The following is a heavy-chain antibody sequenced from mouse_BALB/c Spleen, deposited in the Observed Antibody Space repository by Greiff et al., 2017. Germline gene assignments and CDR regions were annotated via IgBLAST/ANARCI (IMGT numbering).Heavy chain of an antibody. D-gene: IGHD2-4*01. V-gene: IGHV7-3*02. CDR3: ARDEDDYDGAMDY. CDR1: GFTFTDYY. Sequence: EVHLVESGGGLVQPGGSLRLSCATSGFTFTDYYMSWVRQPPGKALEWLGFIRNKANGYTTEYSASVKGRITISRDNSQSILYLQMNTLRAEDSATYDCARDEDDYDGAMDYWGQGTSVTVSS. CDR2: IRNKANGYTT. J-gene: IGHJ4*01.